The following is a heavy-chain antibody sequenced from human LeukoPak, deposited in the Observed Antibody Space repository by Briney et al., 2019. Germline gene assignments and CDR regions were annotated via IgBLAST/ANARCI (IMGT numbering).Heavy chain of an antibody. Sequence: PGGSLRLSCAASGFTFSNAWMSWVRQAPGKGLEWVGRIKSKTDGGTTDYAAPVKGRFTISRDDSKNTLYLQMNSLKTEDTAVYYCTTGGYYDFWSGYYSTPDYWGQGTLVTVSS. CDR3: TTGGYYDFWSGYYSTPDY. CDR2: IKSKTDGGTT. D-gene: IGHD3-3*01. J-gene: IGHJ4*02. CDR1: GFTFSNAW. V-gene: IGHV3-15*01.